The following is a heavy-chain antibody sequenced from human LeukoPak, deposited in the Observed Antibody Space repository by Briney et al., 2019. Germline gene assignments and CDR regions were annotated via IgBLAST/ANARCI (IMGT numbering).Heavy chain of an antibody. CDR3: ARDTNSGFTTFDY. Sequence: GGSLRLSCAASGFTFSSYWMHWVRQAPGKGLVWVSRMNSDGRRTSYADSVKGRFIISRDNAKNTLYLQMNSLRAEDTAVYYCARDTNSGFTTFDYWGQGTLVTVSS. CDR1: GFTFSSYW. CDR2: MNSDGRRT. V-gene: IGHV3-74*01. D-gene: IGHD6-19*01. J-gene: IGHJ4*02.